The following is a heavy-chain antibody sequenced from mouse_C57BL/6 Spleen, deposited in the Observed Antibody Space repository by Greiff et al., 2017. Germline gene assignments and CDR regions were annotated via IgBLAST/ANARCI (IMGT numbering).Heavy chain of an antibody. J-gene: IGHJ3*01. Sequence: EVQLVESEGGLVQPGSSMKLSCTASGFTFSDYYMAWVRQVPEKGLEWVANINYDGSSTYYLDSLKSRFIISRDNAKNILYLQMSSLKSEDTATYYCARDYYGSLAYWAKGLWSLSLQ. D-gene: IGHD1-1*01. CDR2: INYDGSST. CDR3: ARDYYGSLAY. V-gene: IGHV5-16*01. CDR1: GFTFSDYY.